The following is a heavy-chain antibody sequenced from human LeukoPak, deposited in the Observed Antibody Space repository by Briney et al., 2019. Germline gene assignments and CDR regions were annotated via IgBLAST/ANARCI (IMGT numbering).Heavy chain of an antibody. CDR1: GGSISSSSYY. CDR3: ARIRELLRYYFDY. D-gene: IGHD1-26*01. V-gene: IGHV4-39*07. Sequence: SETLSLTCTVSGGSISSSSYYWGWIRQPPGKGLEWIGSIYYSGSTYYNPSLKSRVTISVDTSKNQFSLKLSSVTAADTAVYYCARIRELLRYYFDYWGQGTLVTVSS. J-gene: IGHJ4*02. CDR2: IYYSGST.